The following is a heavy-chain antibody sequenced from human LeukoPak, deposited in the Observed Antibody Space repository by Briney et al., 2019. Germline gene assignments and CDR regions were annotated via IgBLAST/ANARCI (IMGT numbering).Heavy chain of an antibody. J-gene: IGHJ4*02. CDR2: ISGSGGST. CDR1: GFTFSSYA. Sequence: PGGSLRLSCAASGFTFSSYAMSWVRQAPGKGLEWVSAISGSGGSTYYADSVKGRFTISRDNSKNTLYLQMNSLRAEDTAVYYCAKGIVGASRKINLLDHWGQGALVTVSS. V-gene: IGHV3-23*01. D-gene: IGHD1-26*01. CDR3: AKGIVGASRKINLLDH.